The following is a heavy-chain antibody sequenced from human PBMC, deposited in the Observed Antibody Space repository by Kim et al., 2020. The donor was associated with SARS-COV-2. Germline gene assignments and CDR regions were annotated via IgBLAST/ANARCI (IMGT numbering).Heavy chain of an antibody. CDR3: ARGSYSFDY. V-gene: IGHV3-30-3*01. J-gene: IGHJ4*02. CDR1: GFTFSSYA. Sequence: GGSLRLSCAASGFTFSSYAMHWVRQAPGKGLEWVAVISYDGSNKYYADSVKGRFTISRDNSKNTLYLQMNSLRAEDTAVYYCARGSYSFDYWGQGTLVTVSS. CDR2: ISYDGSNK.